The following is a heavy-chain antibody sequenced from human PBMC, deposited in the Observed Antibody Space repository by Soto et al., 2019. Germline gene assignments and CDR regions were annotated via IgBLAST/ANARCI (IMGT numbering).Heavy chain of an antibody. CDR2: ISYEGSNK. CDR1: GLTFSSYG. J-gene: IGHJ4*02. CDR3: ASEWRHDGLDY. Sequence: GGSLRLSCAASGLTFSSYGMHWVRQAPGKGLEWVAVISYEGSNKYHADSVKGRFIISRDNSKSTLYLQMNSLRAEDTAVYYCASEWRHDGLDYWGQGTLVTVSS. V-gene: IGHV3-30*19. D-gene: IGHD5-18*01.